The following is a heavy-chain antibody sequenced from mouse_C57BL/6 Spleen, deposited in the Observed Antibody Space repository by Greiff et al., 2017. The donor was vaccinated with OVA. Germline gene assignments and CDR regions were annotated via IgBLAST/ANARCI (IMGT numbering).Heavy chain of an antibody. V-gene: IGHV5-17*01. CDR2: ISSGSSTI. CDR3: ARWEEDSNYGFAY. D-gene: IGHD2-5*01. Sequence: EVQGVESGGGLVKPGGSLKLSCAASGFTFSDYGMHWVRQAPEKGLAWVAYISSGSSTIYYADTVKGRFTISRDNAKNTLFLQMTSLRSEDTAMYYCARWEEDSNYGFAYWGQGTLVTVSA. CDR1: GFTFSDYG. J-gene: IGHJ3*01.